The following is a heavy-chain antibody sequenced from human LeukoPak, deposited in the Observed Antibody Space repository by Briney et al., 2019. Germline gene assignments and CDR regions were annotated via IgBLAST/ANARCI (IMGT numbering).Heavy chain of an antibody. J-gene: IGHJ4*02. Sequence: SETLSLTCTVSGGSISSYYWSWIRQHPGKGLEWIGYIYYSGSTYYNPSLKSRVTISVDTSKNQFSLKLSSVTAADTAVYYCAREAGDYGRRFDYWGQGTLVTVSS. CDR2: IYYSGST. CDR1: GGSISSYY. CDR3: AREAGDYGRRFDY. V-gene: IGHV4-59*06. D-gene: IGHD4-17*01.